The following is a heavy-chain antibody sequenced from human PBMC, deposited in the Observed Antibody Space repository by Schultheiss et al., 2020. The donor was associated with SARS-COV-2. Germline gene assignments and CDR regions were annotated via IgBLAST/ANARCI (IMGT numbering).Heavy chain of an antibody. CDR1: GFTFSSYA. Sequence: GSLRLSCAASGFTFSSYAMSWVRQAPGKGLEWIGEINHSGSTNYNPSLKSRVTISVDTSKNQFSLKLSSVTAADTAVYYCASADIAVAGGYWGQGTLVTVSS. J-gene: IGHJ4*02. D-gene: IGHD6-19*01. CDR3: ASADIAVAGGY. CDR2: INHSGST. V-gene: IGHV4-34*01.